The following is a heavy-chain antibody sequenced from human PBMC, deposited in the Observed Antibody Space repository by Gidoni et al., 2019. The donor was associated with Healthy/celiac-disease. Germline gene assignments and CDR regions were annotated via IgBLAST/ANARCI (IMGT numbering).Heavy chain of an antibody. J-gene: IGHJ6*02. CDR1: VGSISSYY. CDR3: ASHTGTHLYYYGMDV. V-gene: IGHV4-59*01. Sequence: QVQLQESGPGLVKPSETLSLTCTVSVGSISSYYWIWIRQPPGKGLEWIGYIYYSGSTNYNPSLKSRVTISVDTSKNQFSLKLSSVTAADTAVYYCASHTGTHLYYYGMDVWGQGTTVTVSS. CDR2: IYYSGST. D-gene: IGHD5-18*01.